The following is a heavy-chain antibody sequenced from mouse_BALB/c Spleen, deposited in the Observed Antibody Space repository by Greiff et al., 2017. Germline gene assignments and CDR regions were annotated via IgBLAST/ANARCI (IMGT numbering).Heavy chain of an antibody. CDR1: GFTFSSYT. J-gene: IGHJ4*01. Sequence: EVKLVESGGGLVQPGGSLKLSCAASGFTFSSYTMSWVPQTPEKSLAWVAYISTGGGSTYSQDTVKGRFTISRDNAKNTLYLQMSSLTSEDTAMYYCARHRTGTYAMDYWGQGTSVTVSS. V-gene: IGHV5-12-2*01. D-gene: IGHD4-1*01. CDR2: ISTGGGST. CDR3: ARHRTGTYAMDY.